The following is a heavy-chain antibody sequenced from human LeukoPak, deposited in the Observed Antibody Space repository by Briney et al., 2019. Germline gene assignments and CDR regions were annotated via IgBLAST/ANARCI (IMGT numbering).Heavy chain of an antibody. J-gene: IGHJ5*02. D-gene: IGHD6-13*01. Sequence: SETLSLTCTVSGGSISSYYWSWIRQPPGKGLEWIGYIYYSGSTNYNPSLKSRVTISVDTSKNQFSLKLSSVTAADTAAYYCARVAAGIKGWFDPWGQGTLVTVSS. CDR2: IYYSGST. V-gene: IGHV4-59*01. CDR1: GGSISSYY. CDR3: ARVAAGIKGWFDP.